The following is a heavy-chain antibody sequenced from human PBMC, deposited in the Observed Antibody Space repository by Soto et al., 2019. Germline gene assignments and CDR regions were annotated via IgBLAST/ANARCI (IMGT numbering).Heavy chain of an antibody. CDR1: GFTFNSYS. V-gene: IGHV3-48*01. J-gene: IGHJ1*01. D-gene: IGHD6-13*01. Sequence: PGGSLRLSCAASGFTFNSYSMNWVRQAPGKGLEWVSYISSSSTTKYYTDSVKGRFTISRDNAKNSLYLQMNSLRAEDTAVYYCARDLGSSWYPEYFQHWGQGTLVTVSS. CDR3: ARDLGSSWYPEYFQH. CDR2: ISSSSTTK.